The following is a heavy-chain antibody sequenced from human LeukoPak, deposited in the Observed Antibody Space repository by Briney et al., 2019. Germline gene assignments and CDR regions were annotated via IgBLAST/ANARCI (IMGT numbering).Heavy chain of an antibody. D-gene: IGHD4-11*01. V-gene: IGHV4-34*01. CDR3: ARGYSNYVNYYMDV. CDR2: INHSGST. J-gene: IGHJ6*03. CDR1: GGSFSGYY. Sequence: SETLSLTCAVYGGSFSGYYWSWIRQPPGKGLEWIGEINHSGSTNYNPSLKSRVTISVDTSKNQFPLKLSSVTAADTAVYYCARGYSNYVNYYMDVWGKGTTVTVSS.